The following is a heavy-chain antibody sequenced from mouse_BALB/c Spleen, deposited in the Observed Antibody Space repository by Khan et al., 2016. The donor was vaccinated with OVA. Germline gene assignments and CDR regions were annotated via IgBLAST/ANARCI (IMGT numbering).Heavy chain of an antibody. CDR2: ISYSGST. V-gene: IGHV3-2*02. J-gene: IGHJ4*01. CDR3: ARAGSRYNYAMDY. D-gene: IGHD1-1*01. Sequence: EVELVESGPGLVKPSQSLSLTCTVTGYSITSDYAWNWIRQFPGNKLEWMGYISYSGSTNYNPTLKSRISITRDTSKNQFFLQLNSVTTEDTATYYCARAGSRYNYAMDYWGQGTSVTVSS. CDR1: GYSITSDYA.